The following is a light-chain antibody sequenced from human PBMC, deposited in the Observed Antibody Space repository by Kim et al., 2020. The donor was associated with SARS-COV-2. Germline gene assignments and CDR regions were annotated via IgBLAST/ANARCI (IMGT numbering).Light chain of an antibody. V-gene: IGKV3-11*01. CDR1: QSVSSY. CDR3: QQRSNWPPAIT. Sequence: EIVLTQSPATLSLSPGERATLSCRASQSVSSYLAWYQQRPGQPPRLLIYDASNRATGIPARFSGSGSGTDFTLTISSLEPEDFAVYYCQQRSNWPPAITFGPGTKVDIK. J-gene: IGKJ3*01. CDR2: DAS.